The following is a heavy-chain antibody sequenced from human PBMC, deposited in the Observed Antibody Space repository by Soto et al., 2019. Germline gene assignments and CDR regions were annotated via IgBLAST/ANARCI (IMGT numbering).Heavy chain of an antibody. Sequence: KASETLSLTCAVYGGSFSGYYWSWIRQPPGKGLEWIGEINHSGSTNYNPSLKSRVTISVDTSKNQFSLKLSSVTAADTAVYYCARTIRGVIPYYYYYGMDVWGQGTTVTVSS. CDR3: ARTIRGVIPYYYYYGMDV. CDR2: INHSGST. J-gene: IGHJ6*02. CDR1: GGSFSGYY. D-gene: IGHD3-10*01. V-gene: IGHV4-34*01.